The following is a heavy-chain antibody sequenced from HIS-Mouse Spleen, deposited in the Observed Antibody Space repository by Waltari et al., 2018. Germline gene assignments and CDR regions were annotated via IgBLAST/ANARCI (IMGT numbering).Heavy chain of an antibody. J-gene: IGHJ2*01. D-gene: IGHD6-13*01. Sequence: QLQLQESGPGLVKPSETRSLTCTVSGGSIRCSRYYWGWIRQPPGKGLEWIGSIYYSGSTYYNPSLKSRVTISVDTSKNQFSLKLSSVTAADTAVYYCAREIPYSSSWYDWYFDLWGRGTLVTVSS. CDR3: AREIPYSSSWYDWYFDL. V-gene: IGHV4-39*07. CDR1: GGSIRCSRYY. CDR2: IYYSGST.